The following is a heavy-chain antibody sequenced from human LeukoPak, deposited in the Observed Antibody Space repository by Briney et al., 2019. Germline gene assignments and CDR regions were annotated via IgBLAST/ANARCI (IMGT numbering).Heavy chain of an antibody. D-gene: IGHD3-9*01. CDR2: INSDGSST. CDR1: GFTFHRYW. V-gene: IGHV3-74*01. CDR3: AREPHYDILTGFSLFDY. Sequence: GGSLTLPCAASGFTFHRYWLHWLHQAPGKGLVWVSRINSDGSSTSYADSVKGRFTISRDNAKNTLYLQMNSLRAEDTAVYYCAREPHYDILTGFSLFDYWGQGTLVTVSS. J-gene: IGHJ4*02.